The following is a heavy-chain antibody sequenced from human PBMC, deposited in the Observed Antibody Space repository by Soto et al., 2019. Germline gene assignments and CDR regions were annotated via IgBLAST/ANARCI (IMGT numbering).Heavy chain of an antibody. CDR1: GVTFSTYW. Sequence: PGGSVGLSCAASGVTFSTYWMSWVRQAPGKGLEWVANIRQDGSEKYYVDSVKGRFTISRDNAKNSLYLQMNSLRAEDTAVYYCARTARTFDYWGQGT. CDR3: ARTARTFDY. V-gene: IGHV3-7*04. J-gene: IGHJ4*02. CDR2: IRQDGSEK.